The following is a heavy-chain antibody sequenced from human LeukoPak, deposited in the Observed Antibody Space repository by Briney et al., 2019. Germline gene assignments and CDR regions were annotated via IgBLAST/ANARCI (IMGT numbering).Heavy chain of an antibody. J-gene: IGHJ4*02. CDR1: GFTFSSYS. V-gene: IGHV3-21*01. CDR3: ATYYYGSGSYYPDY. CDR2: ISSSSSYI. D-gene: IGHD3-10*01. Sequence: GGSLRLSCAASGFTFSSYSMDWVRQAPGKGLEWVSSISSSSSYIYYADSVKGRFTISRDNAKNSLYLQMNSLRAEDTAVYYCATYYYGSGSYYPDYWGQGTLVTVSS.